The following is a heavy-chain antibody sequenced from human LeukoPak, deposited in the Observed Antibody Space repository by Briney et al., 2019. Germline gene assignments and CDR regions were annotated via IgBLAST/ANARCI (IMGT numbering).Heavy chain of an antibody. J-gene: IGHJ4*02. CDR3: ARDRGWYHADY. Sequence: SETLSLTCTVSGGXISSDYWSWIRQPPGKGLEWIGYIFYSGTTSYNPSLQSRVTISVDTSKNQFSLKLSSVTAADTAVYYCARDRGWYHADYWGQGTLVTVSA. D-gene: IGHD6-19*01. CDR1: GGXISSDY. V-gene: IGHV4-59*08. CDR2: IFYSGTT.